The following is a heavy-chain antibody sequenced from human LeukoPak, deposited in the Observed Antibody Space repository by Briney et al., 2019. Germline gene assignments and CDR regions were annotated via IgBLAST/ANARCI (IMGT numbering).Heavy chain of an antibody. CDR2: IIPILGIA. V-gene: IGHV1-69*16. CDR3: ARAGYCTNGVCWAPYSYYYCMDV. J-gene: IGHJ6*03. D-gene: IGHD2-8*01. Sequence: SVTVSCTASGATFTSYTISWVRQAPGPRLEWMGRIIPILGIAYYAQKIQGRVTMTTDASTCTAYMELRRLRSDDSAVYYCARAGYCTNGVCWAPYSYYYCMDVWGKGTTVTVSS. CDR1: GATFTSYT.